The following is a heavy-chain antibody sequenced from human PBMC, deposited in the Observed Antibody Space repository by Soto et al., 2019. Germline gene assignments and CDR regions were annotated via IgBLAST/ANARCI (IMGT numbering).Heavy chain of an antibody. CDR1: GGSISSYY. CDR2: IYYSGST. Sequence: QVQLQESGPGLVKPSETLSLTCTVSGGSISSYYWSWIRQPPGKGLEWIGYIYYSGSTNDNPTLKRRINISVNKSKNQFSLKLSSVTGSDTAVYYCARNIAAPPYYYYDMDVWGKGTTVTVSS. CDR3: ARNIAAPPYYYYDMDV. V-gene: IGHV4-59*01. J-gene: IGHJ6*03. D-gene: IGHD6-6*01.